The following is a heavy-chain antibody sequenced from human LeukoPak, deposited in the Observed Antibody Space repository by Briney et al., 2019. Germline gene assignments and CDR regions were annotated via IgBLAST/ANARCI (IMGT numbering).Heavy chain of an antibody. V-gene: IGHV4-4*02. CDR2: IYHSGST. Sequence: SETLSLTCAVSGGSISSSNWWSWVRQPPGKGLEWIGEIYHSGSTNYNPSLKSRVTISVDKSKNQFSLKLSSVTAADTAVYYCARVGSSWYSAFDYWGQGTLVTVSS. D-gene: IGHD6-13*01. J-gene: IGHJ4*02. CDR3: ARVGSSWYSAFDY. CDR1: GGSISSSNW.